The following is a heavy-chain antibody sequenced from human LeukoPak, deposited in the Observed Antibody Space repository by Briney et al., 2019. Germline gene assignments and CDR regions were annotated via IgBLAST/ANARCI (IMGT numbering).Heavy chain of an antibody. D-gene: IGHD4-17*01. J-gene: IGHJ1*01. Sequence: PGGSLRLSCAASGFTFSSYSMNWVRQAPGKGLEWVSSISSGRSYIYYADSVKGRFTISRDNAKNSLYLQMNSLRAEDTAVYYCARDMTTATTCYLRHWGQGTLVTVSS. V-gene: IGHV3-21*01. CDR2: ISSGRSYI. CDR3: ARDMTTATTCYLRH. CDR1: GFTFSSYS.